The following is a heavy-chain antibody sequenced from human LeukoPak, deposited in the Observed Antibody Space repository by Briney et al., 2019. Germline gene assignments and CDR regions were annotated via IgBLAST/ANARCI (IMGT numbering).Heavy chain of an antibody. V-gene: IGHV3-7*01. CDR2: IKQDGSEK. CDR3: ARVVFGVVIYYYYYMDV. CDR1: GFTFTSYA. J-gene: IGHJ6*03. D-gene: IGHD3-3*01. Sequence: PGGSLRLSCAASGFTFTSYAMSWVRQAPGKGLEWVANIKQDGSEKYYVDSVKGRFTISRDNAKNSLYLQMNSLRAEDTAVYYCARVVFGVVIYYYYYMDVWGKGTTVTVSS.